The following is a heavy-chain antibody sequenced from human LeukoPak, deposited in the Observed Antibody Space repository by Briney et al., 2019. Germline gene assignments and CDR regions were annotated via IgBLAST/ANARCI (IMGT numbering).Heavy chain of an antibody. Sequence: SETLSLTCTVSGGSISSSSYYWGWIRQPPGKGLEWIGSIYYSGSTYYNPSLKSRVTISVDTSKNQFSLKLSSVTAADTAVYYCARAEQGYITYYDFWSGYGTPFDPWGQGTLVTVSS. CDR3: ARAEQGYITYYDFWSGYGTPFDP. D-gene: IGHD3-3*01. CDR1: GGSISSSSYY. CDR2: IYYSGST. J-gene: IGHJ5*02. V-gene: IGHV4-39*07.